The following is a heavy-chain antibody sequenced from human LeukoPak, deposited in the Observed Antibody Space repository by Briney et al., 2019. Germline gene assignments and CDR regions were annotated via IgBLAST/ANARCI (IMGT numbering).Heavy chain of an antibody. V-gene: IGHV4-39*01. D-gene: IGHD3-3*01. CDR2: IYYSGST. CDR1: GGSISSSSYY. J-gene: IGHJ4*02. Sequence: PSETLSLTCTVSGGSISSSSYYWGWIRQPPGKGLEWIGSIYYSGSTYYNPSLKSRVTISVDTSKNQFSLKLSSVTAADTAVYYCARRATLKAYYDFWSGLTQPNYWGQGTLVTVSS. CDR3: ARRATLKAYYDFWSGLTQPNY.